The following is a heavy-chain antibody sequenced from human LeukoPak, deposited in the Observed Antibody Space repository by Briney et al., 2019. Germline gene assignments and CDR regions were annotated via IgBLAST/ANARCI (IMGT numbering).Heavy chain of an antibody. Sequence: PGGSLRLSCAASGFTFSSYGMHWVRQAPGKGLEWVTLISYDGNNRKYADSVAGRFTISRDNSKNTLYLEMNSVRPEDTALYYCVRKIGSPPSPGHFDYWGQGTLVTVSS. V-gene: IGHV3-30*03. J-gene: IGHJ4*02. D-gene: IGHD1-26*01. CDR2: ISYDGNNR. CDR1: GFTFSSYG. CDR3: VRKIGSPPSPGHFDY.